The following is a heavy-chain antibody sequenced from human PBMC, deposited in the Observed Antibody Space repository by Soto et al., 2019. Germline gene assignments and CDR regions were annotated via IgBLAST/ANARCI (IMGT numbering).Heavy chain of an antibody. CDR2: LSGGGGST. CDR1: GFTFSSYA. Sequence: EVQLLESGGGLVQPGGSLRLSCAASGFTFSSYAMSWVRQAPGKGLEWVSTLSGGGGSTYYADSVKGRLTISRDNSKNTLFLRLSGLGAEDTAAYYCANLSGWPHYFDYWGRGALVTVSS. CDR3: ANLSGWPHYFDY. D-gene: IGHD6-19*01. J-gene: IGHJ4*02. V-gene: IGHV3-23*01.